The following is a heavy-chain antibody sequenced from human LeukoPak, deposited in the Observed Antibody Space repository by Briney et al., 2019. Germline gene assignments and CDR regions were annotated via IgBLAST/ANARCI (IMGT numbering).Heavy chain of an antibody. D-gene: IGHD2-15*01. Sequence: ASVKVSCKVSGYTLTELSMHWGRQAPGKGLEGMGGFDPEDGETSYAQKFQGRVTMTEDTSTDTAYMELSSLRSEDTAVYYCATRENVLAASYYYYYGMDVWGEGTTVTVSS. CDR1: GYTLTELS. CDR3: ATRENVLAASYYYYYGMDV. V-gene: IGHV1-24*01. J-gene: IGHJ6*04. CDR2: FDPEDGET.